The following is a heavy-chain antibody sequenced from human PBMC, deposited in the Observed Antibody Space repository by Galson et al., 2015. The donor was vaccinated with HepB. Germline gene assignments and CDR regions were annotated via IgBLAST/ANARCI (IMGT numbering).Heavy chain of an antibody. CDR2: LHPADSDT. CDR3: ARLLYTFGPLGY. CDR1: GYSFTGYW. D-gene: IGHD5-18*01. J-gene: IGHJ4*02. Sequence: QSGAEAKKPGESLKISCKTSGYSFTGYWIGWVRQMPGKGLEWKGILHPADSDTRYSPSLPGQVTISADRSINPAYLQWSRLKASDTAVYYCARLLYTFGPLGYWGQGTPVTVSS. V-gene: IGHV5-51*01.